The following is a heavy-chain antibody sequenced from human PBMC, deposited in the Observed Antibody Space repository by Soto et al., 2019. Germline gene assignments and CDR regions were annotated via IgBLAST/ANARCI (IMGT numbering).Heavy chain of an antibody. Sequence: GESLKISCKGSGYSFAGYWIGWVRQMPGKGLEWMGIIYPGNSDTRYSPSFQGQVTISADKSITTAYLQWRSLKASDTAIYYCARGGTVTMFGYWGLGTLVTVSS. J-gene: IGHJ4*02. V-gene: IGHV5-51*01. D-gene: IGHD3-10*02. CDR2: IYPGNSDT. CDR1: GYSFAGYW. CDR3: ARGGTVTMFGY.